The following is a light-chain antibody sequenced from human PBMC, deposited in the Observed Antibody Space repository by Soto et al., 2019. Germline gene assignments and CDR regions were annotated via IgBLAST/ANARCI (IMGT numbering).Light chain of an antibody. CDR2: DAS. CDR1: QGISSY. V-gene: IGKV1-8*01. Sequence: AIRMTQSPSSFSASTGDRVTITCRASQGISSYLAWYQQKPGKAPKLLIYDASTLQSGDPSRFSGSGSGTDFTLTISSLQSGDFATYYSQQYYSYPASFGQGTKVEIK. CDR3: QQYYSYPAS. J-gene: IGKJ1*01.